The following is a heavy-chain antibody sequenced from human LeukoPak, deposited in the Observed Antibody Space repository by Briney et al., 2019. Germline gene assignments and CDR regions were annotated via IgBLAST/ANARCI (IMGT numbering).Heavy chain of an antibody. CDR2: INHSGST. CDR3: ARTTEGGYTYDYFYYMDV. J-gene: IGHJ6*03. D-gene: IGHD5-18*01. V-gene: IGHV4-34*01. CDR1: GGSFSGYY. Sequence: PSETLSLTCAVYGGSFSGYYWSWIRQPPGKGLEWIGEINHSGSTNYNPSLKSRVTISVDTSKNQFSLKLSSVTAADTAVYYCARTTEGGYTYDYFYYMDVWGKGTTVTISS.